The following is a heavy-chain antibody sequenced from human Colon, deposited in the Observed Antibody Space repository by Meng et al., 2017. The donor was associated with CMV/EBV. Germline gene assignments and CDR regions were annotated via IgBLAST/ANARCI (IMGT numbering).Heavy chain of an antibody. CDR1: GFTFSSYW. V-gene: IGHV3-7*01. Sequence: GGSLRLSCAASGFTFSSYWMSWVRQAPGKGLEWVANIKQDGSEKYYVDSVKGRFTISRDNAKNSLYLQMNSLRAEDTAVYYCARVTQYYDFWSGYLSFDYWGQGTLVTVSS. D-gene: IGHD3-3*01. J-gene: IGHJ4*02. CDR2: IKQDGSEK. CDR3: ARVTQYYDFWSGYLSFDY.